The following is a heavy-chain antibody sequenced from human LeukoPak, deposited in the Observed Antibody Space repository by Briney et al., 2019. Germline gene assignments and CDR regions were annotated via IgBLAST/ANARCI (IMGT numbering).Heavy chain of an antibody. CDR3: AKGGPTMVRGVPVYYYMDV. CDR2: ISGDGGST. Sequence: GGSLRLSCAASGFTFDDYAMHWVRQAPGKGLEWVPLISGDGGSTYYADSVKGRFTISRDNSKNSLYLQMNSLRTEDTALYYCAKGGPTMVRGVPVYYYMDVWGKGTTVTVSS. J-gene: IGHJ6*03. V-gene: IGHV3-43*02. D-gene: IGHD3-10*01. CDR1: GFTFDDYA.